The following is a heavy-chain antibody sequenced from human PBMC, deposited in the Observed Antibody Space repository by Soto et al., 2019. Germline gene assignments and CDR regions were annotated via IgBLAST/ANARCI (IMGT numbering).Heavy chain of an antibody. CDR3: ARGILDYDFWSGYFP. CDR1: GGSISSGGYC. CDR2: IYYSGST. V-gene: IGHV4-31*03. J-gene: IGHJ5*02. D-gene: IGHD3-3*01. Sequence: PSETLSLTCTVSGGSISSGGYCWSWIRQHPGKGLEWIGYIYYSGSTYYNPSLKSRVTISVDTSKNQFSLKLSSVTAADTAVYYCARGILDYDFWSGYFPWGQGTLVTVSS.